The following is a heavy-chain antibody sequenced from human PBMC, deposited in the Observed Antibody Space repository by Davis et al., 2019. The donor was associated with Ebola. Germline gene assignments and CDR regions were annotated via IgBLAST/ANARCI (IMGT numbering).Heavy chain of an antibody. CDR3: ASSVIMAYYFDY. V-gene: IGHV4-59*12. CDR2: IYYSGST. CDR1: GGSISSYY. J-gene: IGHJ4*02. D-gene: IGHD3-3*01. Sequence: SETLSLTCTVSGGSISSYYWSWIRQPPGKGLEWIGYIYYSGSTNYNPSLKSRVTISVDTSKNQFSLKLSSVTAADTAVYYCASSVIMAYYFDYWGQGTLVTVSS.